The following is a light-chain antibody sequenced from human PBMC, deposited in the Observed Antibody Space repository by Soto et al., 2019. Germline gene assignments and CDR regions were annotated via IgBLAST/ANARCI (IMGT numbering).Light chain of an antibody. J-gene: IGKJ1*01. CDR2: AAS. CDR3: QKYNSAPWT. V-gene: IGKV1-27*01. Sequence: DIQMTQSPSSLSASVGDRVTITCRASQGINNYSAWYQQKPGKVPKLLIYAASTLQSGVPSRFSGSGSATDFTLTISSLQPADVAIYYCQKYNSAPWTFGQGTKVEIK. CDR1: QGINNY.